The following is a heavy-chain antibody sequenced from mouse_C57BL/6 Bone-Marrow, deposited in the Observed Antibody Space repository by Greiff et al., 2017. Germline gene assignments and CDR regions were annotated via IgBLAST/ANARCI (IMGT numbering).Heavy chain of an antibody. CDR2: ISNLAYSI. V-gene: IGHV5-15*04. CDR1: GFTFSDYG. Sequence: DVMLLESGGGLVQPGGSVKLSCAASGFTFSDYGMAWVRQAPRKGPEWVAFISNLAYSIYYADTVTGRFTLSRENAKNTLYLEMSSLTSEDTAMYYCARRGYYDYAMDYWGQGTSVTVSS. CDR3: ARRGYYDYAMDY. J-gene: IGHJ4*01. D-gene: IGHD2-3*01.